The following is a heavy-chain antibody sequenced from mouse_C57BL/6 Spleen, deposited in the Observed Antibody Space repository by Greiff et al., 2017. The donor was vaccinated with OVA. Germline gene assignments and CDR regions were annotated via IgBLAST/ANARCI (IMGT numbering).Heavy chain of an antibody. Sequence: VQLQQSGAELVRPGASVTLSCKASGYTFTDYEMHWVKQTPVHGLEWIGAIDPETGGTAYNQKFKGKAILTAVKSSSTAYMELRSLTSEDSAVYYCTRRNCDYWGQGTTLTVSS. V-gene: IGHV1-15*01. J-gene: IGHJ2*01. CDR3: TRRNCDY. CDR2: IDPETGGT. CDR1: GYTFTDYE.